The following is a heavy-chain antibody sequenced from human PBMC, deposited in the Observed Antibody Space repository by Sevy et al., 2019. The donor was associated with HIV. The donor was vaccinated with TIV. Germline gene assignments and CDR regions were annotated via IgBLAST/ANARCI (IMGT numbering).Heavy chain of an antibody. CDR2: INHSGST. Sequence: SETLSLTCAVYGGSFSGYYWSWIRQPPGKGLEWIGEINHSGSTNYNPSLKSRVTISVDTSKNQFSLKLSSVTAADTAVYYCARHCGGTSCSHAFDIWVQGTMVTVSS. J-gene: IGHJ3*02. CDR1: GGSFSGYY. CDR3: ARHCGGTSCSHAFDI. V-gene: IGHV4-34*01. D-gene: IGHD2-2*01.